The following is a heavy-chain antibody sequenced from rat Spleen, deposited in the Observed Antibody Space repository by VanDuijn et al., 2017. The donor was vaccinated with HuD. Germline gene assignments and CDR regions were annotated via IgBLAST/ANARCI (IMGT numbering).Heavy chain of an antibody. Sequence: QVQLKESGPGLVQPSQTLSLTCTVSGFSLTSYHVSWVRQSPGKGLEWMGVIWTGGSTAYNSLLKSRLSISRDISRGQVFLKMNSLQTEDTATYYCARDRGITMMVPLMDAWGQGASVTVSS. D-gene: IGHD1-12*03. J-gene: IGHJ4*01. CDR1: GFSLTSYH. V-gene: IGHV2-43*01. CDR2: IWTGGST. CDR3: ARDRGITMMVPLMDA.